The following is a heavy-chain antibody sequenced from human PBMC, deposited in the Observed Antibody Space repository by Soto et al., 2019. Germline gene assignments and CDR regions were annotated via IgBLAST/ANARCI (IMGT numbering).Heavy chain of an antibody. D-gene: IGHD2-15*01. Sequence: SETLSLTCTVSGGSISSGDYYWSWVRQPPGKGLDWIGEIYHSGSTNYNPSLKSRVTISVDKSKNQFSLKLSSVTAADTAVYYCARTDIVVVVAGRPPIIYFDYWGQGTLVTVSS. J-gene: IGHJ4*02. CDR1: GGSISSGDYY. CDR3: ARTDIVVVVAGRPPIIYFDY. V-gene: IGHV4-4*02. CDR2: IYHSGST.